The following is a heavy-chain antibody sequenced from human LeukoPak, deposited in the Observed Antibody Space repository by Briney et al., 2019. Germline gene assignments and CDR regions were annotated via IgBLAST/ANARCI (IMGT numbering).Heavy chain of an antibody. D-gene: IGHD3-22*01. J-gene: IGHJ4*02. V-gene: IGHV1-8*01. CDR3: ARKYYYDSSGYYYGD. CDR1: GYTFTSYD. Sequence: GASVKVSCKASGYTFTSYDINWVRQATGQGLEWMGWMNPNSGNTGYAQKFQGRVTMTRNTSISTAYMELSSLRSEDTAVYYCARKYYYDSSGYYYGDWGQGTLVTVPS. CDR2: MNPNSGNT.